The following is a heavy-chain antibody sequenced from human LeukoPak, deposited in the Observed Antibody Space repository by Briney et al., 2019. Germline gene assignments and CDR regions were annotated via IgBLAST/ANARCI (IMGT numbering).Heavy chain of an antibody. V-gene: IGHV3-30*02. CDR3: ASEPYYYDSSGYTPGGY. J-gene: IGHJ4*02. Sequence: GGSLRLSCAASGFTFSSYGMHWVRRAPGKGLEWVAFIRYDGSNKYYADSVKGRFTISRDNSKNTLYLQMNSLRAEDTAVYYCASEPYYYDSSGYTPGGYWGQGTLVTVSS. CDR1: GFTFSSYG. CDR2: IRYDGSNK. D-gene: IGHD3-22*01.